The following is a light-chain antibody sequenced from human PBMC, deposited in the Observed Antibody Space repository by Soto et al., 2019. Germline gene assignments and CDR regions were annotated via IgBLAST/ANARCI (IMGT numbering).Light chain of an antibody. V-gene: IGKV3-15*01. CDR2: GVS. CDR1: QRVSSN. Sequence: EIVMTQSPATLSVSPGERAILSCRASQRVSSNLAWYQQKPGQTPRLLIYGVSTRATGIPARFSGSGSGTEFTLTISSLQSEDFAVYYCQQYNNWPQTFGQGTKVEIK. CDR3: QQYNNWPQT. J-gene: IGKJ1*01.